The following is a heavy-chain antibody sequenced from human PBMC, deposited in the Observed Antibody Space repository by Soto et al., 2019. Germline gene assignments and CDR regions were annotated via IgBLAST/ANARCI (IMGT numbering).Heavy chain of an antibody. CDR2: ISYDGSNK. V-gene: IGHV3-30*18. CDR3: AKLPEWEPYVIIDY. J-gene: IGHJ4*02. CDR1: GFTFSSYG. D-gene: IGHD1-26*01. Sequence: GGSLRLSCAASGFTFSSYGMHWVRQAPGKGLEWVAVISYDGSNKYHADSVKGRFTISRDNSKNTLYLQMNSLRAEDTAVYYCAKLPEWEPYVIIDYWGQGTLVTVSS.